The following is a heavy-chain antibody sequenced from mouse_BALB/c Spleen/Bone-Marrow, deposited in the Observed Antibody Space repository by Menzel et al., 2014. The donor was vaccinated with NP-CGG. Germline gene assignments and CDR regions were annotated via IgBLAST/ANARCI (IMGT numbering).Heavy chain of an antibody. J-gene: IGHJ4*01. CDR2: IWGDGST. CDR1: GLSLTSYG. V-gene: IGHV2-3*01. D-gene: IGHD1-1*01. Sequence: VQLQQSGPGLVAPSQSLSITCTVSGLSLTSYGVSWVRQPPGKGLEWLGVIWGDGSTNYHSALISRLSISKDNSKSQVFLKLNSLQTDDTATYYCAIITTVVAHYYALDYWGQGTSVTVSS. CDR3: AIITTVVAHYYALDY.